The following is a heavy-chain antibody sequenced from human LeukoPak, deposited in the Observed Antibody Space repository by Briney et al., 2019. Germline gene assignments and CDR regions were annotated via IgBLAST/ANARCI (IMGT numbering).Heavy chain of an antibody. D-gene: IGHD2-21*01. V-gene: IGHV3-53*05. CDR3: ARDRSILFARYGMDV. J-gene: IGHJ6*02. CDR2: IYNDGST. Sequence: QPGGSLRLSCAASGFTVSNKYMNWVPQAPGKGLEWVSIIYNDGSTYYADSVKGRFTISRDNSKNTLYLQMNSLRAEDTAVYYCARDRSILFARYGMDVWGQGTTVTVSS. CDR1: GFTVSNKY.